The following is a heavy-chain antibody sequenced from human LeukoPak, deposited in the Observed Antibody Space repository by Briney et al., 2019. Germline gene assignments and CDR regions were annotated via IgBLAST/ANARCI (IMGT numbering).Heavy chain of an antibody. CDR3: AASGFGFGELPSYFYYYMDV. CDR1: GFTFTRSA. J-gene: IGHJ6*03. Sequence: AASVRVSCKASGFTFTRSAMQWVRQARGQRLEWIGSIVVGSGNTNYAQKFQERVTITRDMSTGTAYMELSSLRSEDTAVYYCAASGFGFGELPSYFYYYMDVWGKGTTVTISS. V-gene: IGHV1-58*02. D-gene: IGHD3-10*01. CDR2: IVVGSGNT.